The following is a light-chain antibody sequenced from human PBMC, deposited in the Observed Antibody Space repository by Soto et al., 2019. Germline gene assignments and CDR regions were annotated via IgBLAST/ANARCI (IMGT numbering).Light chain of an antibody. J-gene: IGLJ1*01. CDR2: GNS. CDR3: QSYDSSLSGYV. V-gene: IGLV1-40*01. CDR1: GSNIGAGYD. Sequence: QSVLTQPPSVSGAPWQRVTISCTGSGSNIGAGYDVHWYQQLPGTAPKLLIYGNSNRPSGVPDRFSGSKSGTSASLAITGLQAEDESDYYCQSYDSSLSGYVFGTGTKLTVL.